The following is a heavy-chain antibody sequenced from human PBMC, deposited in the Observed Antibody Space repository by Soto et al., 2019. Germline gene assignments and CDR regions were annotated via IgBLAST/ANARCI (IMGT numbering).Heavy chain of an antibody. CDR1: GGSFSGYY. J-gene: IGHJ6*03. Sequence: SETLSLTCAVYGGSFSGYYWSWIRQPPGKGLEWIGEINHSGSTNYNPSLKSRVTISVDTSKNQFSLKLSSVTAADMAVYYCARGFTIFGVVTSVPDYYYYMDVWGKGTTVTVSS. V-gene: IGHV4-34*01. CDR3: ARGFTIFGVVTSVPDYYYYMDV. CDR2: INHSGST. D-gene: IGHD3-3*01.